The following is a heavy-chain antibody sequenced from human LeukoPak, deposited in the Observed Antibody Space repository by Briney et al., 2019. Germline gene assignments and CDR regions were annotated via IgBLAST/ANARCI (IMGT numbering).Heavy chain of an antibody. D-gene: IGHD3-3*01. V-gene: IGHV3-48*01. Sequence: GGSLRLSCAASGFTFSSYSMNRVRQAPGKGLEWVSYISSSSSTIYYADSVKGRFTISRDNAKNSLYLQMNSLRAEDTAVYYCARDYDFWSGYKDYFDYWGQGTLVTVSS. CDR2: ISSSSSTI. CDR1: GFTFSSYS. CDR3: ARDYDFWSGYKDYFDY. J-gene: IGHJ4*02.